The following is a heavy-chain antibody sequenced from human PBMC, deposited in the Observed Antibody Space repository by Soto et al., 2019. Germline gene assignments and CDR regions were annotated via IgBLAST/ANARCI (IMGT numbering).Heavy chain of an antibody. CDR3: ARDSETGDLDY. CDR2: ISSSSTI. CDR1: GFTFSSYS. D-gene: IGHD7-27*01. V-gene: IGHV3-48*04. Sequence: GGSLRLSCAASGFTFSSYSMNWVRQAPGKGLEWVSYISSSSTIYYADSVKGRFTISRDNAKNSLYLQMNSLRAEDTAVYYCARDSETGDLDYWGQGTLVTVSS. J-gene: IGHJ4*02.